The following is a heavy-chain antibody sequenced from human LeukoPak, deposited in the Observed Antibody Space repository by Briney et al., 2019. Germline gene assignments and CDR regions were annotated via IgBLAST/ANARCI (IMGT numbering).Heavy chain of an antibody. J-gene: IGHJ4*02. V-gene: IGHV3-15*01. Sequence: PGGSLRLSCAASGFTFSKAWMSWVRQAPGKGLEWVGRIKSKTDGGTTDYAAPVKGRFTISRDDSKDTLFLQMNSLKTEDTAVYYCTTGNWNDVQVFNYWGQGTLVTVSS. CDR2: IKSKTDGGTT. D-gene: IGHD1-1*01. CDR3: TTGNWNDVQVFNY. CDR1: GFTFSKAW.